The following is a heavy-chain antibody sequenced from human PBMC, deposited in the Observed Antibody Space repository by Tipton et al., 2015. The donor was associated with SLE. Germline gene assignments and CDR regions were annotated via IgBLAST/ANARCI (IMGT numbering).Heavy chain of an antibody. Sequence: TLSLTCTVSGGSVSSSSYYWGWIRQPPGKGLEWIGSIYYSGSTYYNPSLKSRVTISVDTSKNQFSLKLSSVTAADTAVYYCARSDYDFWSGYQTYYYYYYYMDVWGKGTTVTVSS. D-gene: IGHD3-3*01. V-gene: IGHV4-39*07. CDR2: IYYSGST. J-gene: IGHJ6*03. CDR1: GGSVSSSSYY. CDR3: ARSDYDFWSGYQTYYYYYYYMDV.